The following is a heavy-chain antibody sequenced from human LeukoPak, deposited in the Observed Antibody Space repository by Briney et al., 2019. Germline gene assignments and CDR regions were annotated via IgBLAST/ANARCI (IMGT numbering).Heavy chain of an antibody. J-gene: IGHJ4*02. CDR3: AREDGYLYYFDY. CDR2: IIPIFGTA. V-gene: IGHV1-69*13. Sequence: GASVKVSCKASGGTFSSYAISWVRQAPGQGLEWMGGIIPIFGTANYAQKFQGRVTITADESTSTAYMELSSLRSEDTAVYYCAREDGYLYYFDYWGQGTLVTASS. D-gene: IGHD3-22*01. CDR1: GGTFSSYA.